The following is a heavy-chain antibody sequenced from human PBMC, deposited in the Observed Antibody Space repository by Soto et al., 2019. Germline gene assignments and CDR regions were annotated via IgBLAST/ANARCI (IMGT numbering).Heavy chain of an antibody. J-gene: IGHJ4*02. CDR2: IYWDDYK. CDR1: GFSLSTSGVG. V-gene: IGHV2-5*02. Sequence: QITLKESGPSLVKPTQTLTLTCTFSGFSLSTSGVGVGWFRQPPGKALEWLAVIYWDDYKHYSPSLKSRRTIPTDTSEHQVVLTMTNMDPVDTASYVFARKGYGDYPLYCGGQGTLVTVS. D-gene: IGHD4-17*01. CDR3: ARKGYGDYPLYC.